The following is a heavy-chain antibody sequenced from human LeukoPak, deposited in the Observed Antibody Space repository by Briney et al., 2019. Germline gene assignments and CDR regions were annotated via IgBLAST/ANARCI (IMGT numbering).Heavy chain of an antibody. CDR3: ARDGAYTHSRFGGYNWFDP. D-gene: IGHD3-3*01. Sequence: GASVKVSCKASGGTFSSYAISWVRQAPGQGLEWMGGIIPIFGTANYAQKFQGRVTITTDESTSTAYMELSSLRSEDTAVYYCARDGAYTHSRFGGYNWFDPWGQGTLVTVSS. CDR2: IIPIFGTA. CDR1: GGTFSSYA. J-gene: IGHJ5*02. V-gene: IGHV1-69*05.